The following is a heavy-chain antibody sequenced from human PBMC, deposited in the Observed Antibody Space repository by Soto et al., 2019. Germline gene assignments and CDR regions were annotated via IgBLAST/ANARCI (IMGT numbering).Heavy chain of an antibody. V-gene: IGHV1-18*04. D-gene: IGHD2-2*01. CDR1: GYTFTSYG. J-gene: IGHJ5*02. CDR2: ISAYNGNT. CDR3: ARGVVPAAILNGFDP. Sequence: QVQLVQSGAEVKKPGASVKVSCKASGYTFTSYGISWVRQAPGQGLEWMGWISAYNGNTNYAQKLQGRVTMTTDTATSTAYRERRSLRADDTAVYDWARGVVPAAILNGFDPWGQGTLVTVSS.